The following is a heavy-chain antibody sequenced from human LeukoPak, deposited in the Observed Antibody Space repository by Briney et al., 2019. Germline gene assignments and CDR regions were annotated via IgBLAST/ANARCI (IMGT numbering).Heavy chain of an antibody. V-gene: IGHV4-34*01. J-gene: IGHJ6*03. CDR1: GGSFSGYY. CDR3: AISHNWNYGYYYHYMDV. D-gene: IGHD1-7*01. Sequence: SETLSLTCAVYGGSFSGYYWSWIRQPPGKGLEWIGEINHSGSTNYNPSLKSRVTISVDTSKNQFSLKLSSVTAADTAVYYCAISHNWNYGYYYHYMDVWGKGTTVTVSS. CDR2: INHSGST.